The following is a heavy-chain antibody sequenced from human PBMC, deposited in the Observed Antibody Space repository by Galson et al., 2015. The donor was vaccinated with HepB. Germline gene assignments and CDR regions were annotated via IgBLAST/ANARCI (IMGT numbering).Heavy chain of an antibody. D-gene: IGHD6-19*01. CDR3: ARVSGVAGTIEFRRAFDY. Sequence: SLRLSCAASGFTFSSYWMSWVRQAPGTGLEWVANIKQDGSEKYYVDSVKGRFTTSRDNAKNSLYLQMNSLRAEDTAVYYCARVSGVAGTIEFRRAFDYWGQGTLVTVSS. CDR1: GFTFSSYW. CDR2: IKQDGSEK. V-gene: IGHV3-7*01. J-gene: IGHJ4*02.